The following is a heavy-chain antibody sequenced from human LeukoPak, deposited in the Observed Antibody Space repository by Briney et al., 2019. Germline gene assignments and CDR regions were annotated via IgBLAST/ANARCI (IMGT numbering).Heavy chain of an antibody. V-gene: IGHV3-74*01. CDR3: ARDLSTSGTYHTRFDY. J-gene: IGHJ4*02. CDR2: INSDGSTT. Sequence: GGSLRLSCAASGFTFSSYWMHWVRQAPGKGLVWASHINSDGSTTRYADSAKGRFTISRDNAKNTLYLQMNSLRAEDTAVYYCARDLSTSGTYHTRFDYWGQGTLVTVSS. CDR1: GFTFSSYW. D-gene: IGHD3-10*01.